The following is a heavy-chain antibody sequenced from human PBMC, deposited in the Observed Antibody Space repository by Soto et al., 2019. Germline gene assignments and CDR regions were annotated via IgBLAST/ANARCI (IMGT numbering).Heavy chain of an antibody. D-gene: IGHD1-26*01. V-gene: IGHV1-69*12. J-gene: IGHJ6*02. CDR3: ARGRGGLLAATVDYYGMDV. CDR2: IIPIFRTA. Sequence: QVQLVQSGAEVKKPGSSVKVSCKASGGTFSSYAMSWVRQAPGQGLEWMGGIIPIFRTANYAQKFQDRVKITEDETTSTAYMDLSSLRSEDTAVYYCARGRGGLLAATVDYYGMDVWGQGTTVTVSS. CDR1: GGTFSSYA.